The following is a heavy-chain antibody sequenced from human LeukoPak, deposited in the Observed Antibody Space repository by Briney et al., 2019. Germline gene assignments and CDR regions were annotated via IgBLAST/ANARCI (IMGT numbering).Heavy chain of an antibody. D-gene: IGHD3-10*01. CDR1: GYTCTAYY. V-gene: IGHV1-2*02. Sequence: GASVKVFCKASGYTCTAYYVHWVRQAPRQGPEWMGWINPNTGGTNFAQRFQGRVTLTRDTSISTAYMELSSLRSDDTAVYYCARDPEAGSGHWGQGTLVTVSS. CDR2: INPNTGGT. J-gene: IGHJ4*02. CDR3: ARDPEAGSGH.